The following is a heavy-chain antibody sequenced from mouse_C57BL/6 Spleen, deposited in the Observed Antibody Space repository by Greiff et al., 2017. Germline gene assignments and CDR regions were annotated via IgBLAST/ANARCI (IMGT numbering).Heavy chain of an antibody. V-gene: IGHV2-4*01. CDR1: GFSLTSYG. D-gene: IGHD1-1*01. J-gene: IGHJ4*01. CDR3: AKNYYGSSPSYAMDY. CDR2: IWSGGST. Sequence: QVHVKQSGPGLVQPSQSLSITCTVSGFSLTSYGVHWVRQPPGKGLEWLGVIWSGGSTDYNAAFISRLSISKDNSKSQVFFKMNSLQADDTAIYYCAKNYYGSSPSYAMDYWGQGTSVTVSS.